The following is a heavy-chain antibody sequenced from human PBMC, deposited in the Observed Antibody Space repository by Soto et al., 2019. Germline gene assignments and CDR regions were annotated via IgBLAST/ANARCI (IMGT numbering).Heavy chain of an antibody. CDR3: ASRVVGATPYFNY. CDR2: IYYSGST. CDR1: AGSISSYY. Sequence: QVHLQESGPGLVKPSETLSLTCTFSAGSISSYYWSWIRQPPGKGLEWIGDIYYSGSTNYNPSLKSRVTISVATSKNQFSLRLSSVTTPDTAVYYCASRVVGATPYFNYWGQGTLVTASS. D-gene: IGHD1-26*01. V-gene: IGHV4-59*01. J-gene: IGHJ4*02.